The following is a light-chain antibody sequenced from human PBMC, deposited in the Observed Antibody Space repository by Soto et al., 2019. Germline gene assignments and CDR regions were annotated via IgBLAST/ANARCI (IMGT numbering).Light chain of an antibody. Sequence: YELTQPPSVSGSPGQTASITCSGAKLGDKYASWYQQKPGQSPVMVIYKDSKRPSGIPERFSGANSGNTATLSISGTQAIDEDDYYCQAWDSSTAVFGGGTKLTVL. J-gene: IGLJ3*02. CDR3: QAWDSSTAV. V-gene: IGLV3-1*01. CDR1: KLGDKY. CDR2: KDS.